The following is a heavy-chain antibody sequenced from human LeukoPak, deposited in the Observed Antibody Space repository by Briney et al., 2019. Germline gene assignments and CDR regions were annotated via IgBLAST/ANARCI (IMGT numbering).Heavy chain of an antibody. Sequence: SETLSLTCTVSGYSISDNYFWGWIRQPPGKGLEWIGSINHSGTTYYNPSLKSRITISVDTSKNQISLKLSSVTAADTAVYYCAKDKGYGDNYWGQGSLVTVSS. D-gene: IGHD4-17*01. J-gene: IGHJ4*02. CDR1: GYSISDNYF. CDR3: AKDKGYGDNY. CDR2: INHSGTT. V-gene: IGHV4-38-2*02.